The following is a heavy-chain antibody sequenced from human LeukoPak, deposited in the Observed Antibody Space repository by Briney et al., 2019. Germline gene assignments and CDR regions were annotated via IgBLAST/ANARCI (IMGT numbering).Heavy chain of an antibody. D-gene: IGHD6-13*01. CDR2: IIPILGIA. CDR3: AKATSGIAAAALFDY. V-gene: IGHV1-69*04. Sequence: GASVKVSCKASGGTFSSYAISWVRPAPGQGLEWMGRIIPILGIANYAQKFQGRVTITADKSTSTAYMELSSLRSEDTAVYYCAKATSGIAAAALFDYWGQGTLVTVSS. CDR1: GGTFSSYA. J-gene: IGHJ4*02.